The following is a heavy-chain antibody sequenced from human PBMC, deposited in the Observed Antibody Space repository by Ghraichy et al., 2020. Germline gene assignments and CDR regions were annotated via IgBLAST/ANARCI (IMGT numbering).Heavy chain of an antibody. V-gene: IGHV3-53*01. CDR3: ARDSPGGVYEGGD. D-gene: IGHD3-16*01. CDR1: GFSVRSNY. Sequence: GGSLRLSCAVSGFSVRSNYMNWVRQAPGKGLEWVSVIYSGGTTYYADSVKGRFTISTDRSHNTLYLQMNELRAEDTAFYYCARDSPGGVYEGGDWGQGTLVIVSS. J-gene: IGHJ4*02. CDR2: IYSGGTT.